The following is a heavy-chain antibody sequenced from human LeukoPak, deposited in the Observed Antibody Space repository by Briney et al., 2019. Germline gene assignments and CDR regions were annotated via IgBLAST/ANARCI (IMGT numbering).Heavy chain of an antibody. V-gene: IGHV3-48*01. CDR3: AREPGYDFWSGYPSFFDY. CDR2: ISSSSSTI. Sequence: GSLRLSCAASGFTFSSYSMNWVRQAPGKGLEWVSYISSSSSTIYYADSVKGRFTISRDNAKNSLYLQMNSLRAEDTAVYYCAREPGYDFWSGYPSFFDYWGQGTLVTVSS. CDR1: GFTFSSYS. J-gene: IGHJ4*02. D-gene: IGHD3-3*01.